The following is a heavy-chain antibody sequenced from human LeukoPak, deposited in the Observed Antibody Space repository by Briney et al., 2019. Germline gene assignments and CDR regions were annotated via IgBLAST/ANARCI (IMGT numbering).Heavy chain of an antibody. CDR1: GYIFTSYA. Sequence: ASVKVSCKTSGYIFTSYARSWVRQDPGQGLEWMGWINTNTGNPTYAQGFTGRFVFSLDTSVSTAYLQISSLKAEDTAVYYCARGMLAVAPTTVVGMDVWGQGTTVTVSS. V-gene: IGHV7-4-1*02. CDR3: ARGMLAVAPTTVVGMDV. D-gene: IGHD6-19*01. J-gene: IGHJ6*02. CDR2: INTNTGNP.